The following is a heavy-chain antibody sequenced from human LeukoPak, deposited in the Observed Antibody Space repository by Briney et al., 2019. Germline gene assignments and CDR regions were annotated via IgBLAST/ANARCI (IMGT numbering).Heavy chain of an antibody. CDR3: ARTQYYYDSSGYYSY. J-gene: IGHJ4*02. Sequence: ASVKVSCKASGYTFTSYAMHWVRQAPGQRLEWMGWINAGNGNTKYSQKFQGWVTMTRDTSISTAYMELSRLRSDDTAVYYCARTQYYYDSSGYYSYWGQGTLVTVSS. CDR2: INAGNGNT. CDR1: GYTFTSYA. V-gene: IGHV1-3*01. D-gene: IGHD3-22*01.